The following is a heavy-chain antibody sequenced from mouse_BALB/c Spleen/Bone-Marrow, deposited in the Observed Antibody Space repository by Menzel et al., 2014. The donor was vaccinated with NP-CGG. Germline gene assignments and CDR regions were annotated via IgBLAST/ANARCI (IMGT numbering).Heavy chain of an antibody. CDR1: GFAFSSYD. CDR2: ISSGGGST. J-gene: IGHJ3*01. Sequence: EVQLVESGGGLVKPGGSLKLSCAASGFAFSSYDMSWVRQTPEKRLEWVAYISSGGGSTYYSDTVKGRFTISRDNAKNTLYLEMSSLKSEDTAMYYRARHMIRGFAYWGQGTLVTVSA. D-gene: IGHD2-4*01. V-gene: IGHV5-12-1*01. CDR3: ARHMIRGFAY.